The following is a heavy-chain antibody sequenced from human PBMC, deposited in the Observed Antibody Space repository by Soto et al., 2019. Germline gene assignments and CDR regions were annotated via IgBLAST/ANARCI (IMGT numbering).Heavy chain of an antibody. J-gene: IGHJ3*02. V-gene: IGHV3-11*06. CDR2: ISSSSSYT. D-gene: IGHD6-13*01. CDR3: ASAPSSSDAFDI. CDR1: GFTFSDYY. Sequence: SLRLSCAASGFTFSDYYMSWIRQAPGKGLEWVSYISSSSSYTNYADSVKGRFTISRDNAKNSLYLQMNSLRAEDTAVYYCASAPSSSDAFDIWGQGTMVTVSS.